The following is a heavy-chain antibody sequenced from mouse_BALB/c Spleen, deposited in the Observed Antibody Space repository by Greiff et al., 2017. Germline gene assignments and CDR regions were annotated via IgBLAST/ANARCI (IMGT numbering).Heavy chain of an antibody. J-gene: IGHJ2*01. V-gene: IGHV14-1*02. Sequence: VQLKESGAELVRPGALVKLSCKASGFNIKDYYMHWVKQRPEQGLERIGWIDPENGNTIYDPKFQGKASITADTSSNTAYLQLSSLTSEDTAVYYCARCYYGSSYEWGQGTTLTVSS. CDR3: ARCYYGSSYE. D-gene: IGHD1-1*01. CDR1: GFNIKDYY. CDR2: IDPENGNT.